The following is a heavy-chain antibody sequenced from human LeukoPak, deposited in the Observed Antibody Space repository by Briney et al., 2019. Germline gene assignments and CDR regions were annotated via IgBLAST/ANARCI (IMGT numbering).Heavy chain of an antibody. CDR1: RFTFSSYA. V-gene: IGHV3-48*03. J-gene: IGHJ4*02. CDR2: ISSSGRGI. CDR3: ARGPRDPTEYCSRGTCSPTYDV. Sequence: GGSLRLSCAASRFTFSSYAMSWVRQAPGKGLEWVSYISSSGRGIYYADSVKGRFTISRDNAKNSLYLQMNSLRADDTAIYYCARGPRDPTEYCSRGTCSPTYDVWGQGTLVTVSS. D-gene: IGHD2-15*01.